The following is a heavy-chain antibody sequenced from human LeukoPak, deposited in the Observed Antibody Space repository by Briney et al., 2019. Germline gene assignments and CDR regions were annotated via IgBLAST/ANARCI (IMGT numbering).Heavy chain of an antibody. Sequence: GGSLRLSCAASGFAFSSFSMNWVRQAPGKGLEWIAYIGGSTDMIYYADSVKGRFTISRDNAKNSLYLQMNSLRAEDTAVYYCAQRGGLFGYWGQGTLVTVSS. V-gene: IGHV3-48*04. J-gene: IGHJ4*02. CDR2: IGGSTDMI. CDR1: GFAFSSFS. CDR3: AQRGGLFGY.